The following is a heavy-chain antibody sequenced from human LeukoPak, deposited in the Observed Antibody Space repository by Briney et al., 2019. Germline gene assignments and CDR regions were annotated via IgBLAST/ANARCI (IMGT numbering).Heavy chain of an antibody. J-gene: IGHJ4*02. CDR1: GFSFISYS. V-gene: IGHV3-21*01. CDR2: ISGSRSYI. CDR3: AKDRYGSGSYEYFTPKYYFDY. Sequence: GGSLRLSCAASGFSFISYSMNWVRQAPGKGLEWVSSISGSRSYIYYADSVKGRFTISRDNAKNSLYLQMNSLRAEDTAVYYCAKDRYGSGSYEYFTPKYYFDYWGQGTLVTVSS. D-gene: IGHD3-10*01.